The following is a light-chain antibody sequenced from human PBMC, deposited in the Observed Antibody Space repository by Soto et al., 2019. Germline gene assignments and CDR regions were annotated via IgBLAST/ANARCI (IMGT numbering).Light chain of an antibody. V-gene: IGLV1-40*01. CDR1: SSNIGAGYD. CDR2: GNS. CDR3: QSYDSSLSEYV. Sequence: QLVLTQPPSVSGAPGQRVTISCTGSSSNIGAGYDVHWYQQLPGTAPKLLIYGNSNRPSGVPDRFSGSKSGTSASLAITGLQAEDEADYYCQSYDSSLSEYVFGTGTKVTVL. J-gene: IGLJ1*01.